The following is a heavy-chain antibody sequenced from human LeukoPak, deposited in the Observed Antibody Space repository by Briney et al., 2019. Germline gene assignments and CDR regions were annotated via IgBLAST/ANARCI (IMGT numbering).Heavy chain of an antibody. CDR1: GFTFSSYE. J-gene: IGHJ4*02. Sequence: GGSLRLSCAASGFTFSSYEMNWVRQAPGRGLEWVSYISNGDGTIKYADSVKGRFTISRDNSKNTLFLQLSSLRVEDTAVYYCAKAVTTEGKYFDDWGQGILVTVSS. V-gene: IGHV3-48*03. D-gene: IGHD4-11*01. CDR2: ISNGDGTI. CDR3: AKAVTTEGKYFDD.